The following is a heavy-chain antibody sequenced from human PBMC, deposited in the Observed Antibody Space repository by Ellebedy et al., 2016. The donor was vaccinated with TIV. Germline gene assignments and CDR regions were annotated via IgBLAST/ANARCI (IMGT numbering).Heavy chain of an antibody. D-gene: IGHD3-22*01. J-gene: IGHJ4*02. CDR3: ARARGGYDSSGYLSY. Sequence: ASVKVSCKASGYTFTSYGISWVRQAPGQGLEWMGWISAYNGNTNYAQKLQGRVTMTTDTSTSTAYMELRSLRSDDTAVYYCARARGGYDSSGYLSYWGQGTLVTVSS. V-gene: IGHV1-18*01. CDR1: GYTFTSYG. CDR2: ISAYNGNT.